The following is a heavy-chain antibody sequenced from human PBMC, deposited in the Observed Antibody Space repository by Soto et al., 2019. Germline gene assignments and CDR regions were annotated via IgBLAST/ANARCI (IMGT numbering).Heavy chain of an antibody. CDR1: GFTFSSYA. V-gene: IGHV3-23*01. J-gene: IGHJ6*02. Sequence: EVQLLESGGGLVQPGGSLRLSCAASGFTFSSYAMSWVRQAPGKGLEWVSAISGGGGSTYYADSVKGRFTISRDNPKNTLYLQMNRLRAEDTAVYYCAKAGYYGSGCYYPYGMDVWGQGTTVTVSS. D-gene: IGHD3-10*01. CDR3: AKAGYYGSGCYYPYGMDV. CDR2: ISGGGGST.